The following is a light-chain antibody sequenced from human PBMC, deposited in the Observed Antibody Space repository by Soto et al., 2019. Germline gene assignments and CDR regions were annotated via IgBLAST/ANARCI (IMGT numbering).Light chain of an antibody. CDR1: HDIRKY. J-gene: IGKJ5*01. CDR2: DAS. Sequence: IHITQSPSSLSASVGDRVTITCQASHDIRKYLNWYQQKPGKAPRLLIYDASNMEKGVPSRFAGSGSGTDFILTISSLQPEDIATYYCQQYENFPITFGQGTRLEIK. CDR3: QQYENFPIT. V-gene: IGKV1-33*01.